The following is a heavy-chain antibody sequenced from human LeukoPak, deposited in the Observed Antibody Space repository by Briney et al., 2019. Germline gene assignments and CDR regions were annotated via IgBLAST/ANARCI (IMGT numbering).Heavy chain of an antibody. V-gene: IGHV4-59*08. CDR3: ARHGTISSESYFDY. CDR2: IHNSGRT. D-gene: IGHD1-14*01. Sequence: SETLSLTCAVYGGSFSGYYWSWIRQSPGKGLEWIGYIHNSGRTNYNPSLKSRVTGFVDTSKNQVSLRLSSMTAADTAVYYCARHGTISSESYFDYWGQGALVTVSS. J-gene: IGHJ4*02. CDR1: GGSFSGYY.